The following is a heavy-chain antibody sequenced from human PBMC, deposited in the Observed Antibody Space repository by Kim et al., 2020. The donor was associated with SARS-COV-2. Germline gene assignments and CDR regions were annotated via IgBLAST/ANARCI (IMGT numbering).Heavy chain of an antibody. CDR3: VTRIGYHKYYFDN. J-gene: IGHJ4*02. CDR1: GFTFSTSG. D-gene: IGHD2-15*01. CDR2: ISFDSSNK. V-gene: IGHV3-30*03. Sequence: GGSLRLSCAASGFTFSTSGMHWVRQAPGKGLEWVAVISFDSSNKYYGDSVKGRFTISRDNSQNALYLQMNSLRAEDTAVYYCVTRIGYHKYYFDNWGQGTLVTVSA.